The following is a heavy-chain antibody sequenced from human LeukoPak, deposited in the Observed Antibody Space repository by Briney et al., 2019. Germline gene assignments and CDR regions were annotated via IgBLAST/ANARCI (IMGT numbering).Heavy chain of an antibody. V-gene: IGHV3-21*01. Sequence: PGGSLRLSCSASGFTFNTYYINWVRQAPGKGLEGVSSISSSSSNIYYAVSVKGRFTISRDNPNNSLYLQMNSLRAEDTAVYYCVRFTGTGTSDAFDIWGQGTMVTVSS. CDR3: VRFTGTGTSDAFDI. CDR2: ISSSSSNI. CDR1: GFTFNTYY. J-gene: IGHJ3*02. D-gene: IGHD1-1*01.